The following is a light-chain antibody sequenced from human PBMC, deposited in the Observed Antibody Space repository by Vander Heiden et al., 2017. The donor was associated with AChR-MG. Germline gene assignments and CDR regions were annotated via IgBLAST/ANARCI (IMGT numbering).Light chain of an antibody. J-gene: IGLJ3*02. V-gene: IGLV1-47*01. Sequence: QSVLTQPPSASGTAGQRVTISCSGSSSNIGSNYVYWYQQLPRTAPTLLIYRSNQRPSGAPDRFSGSKSGTSASLAISGLRSEDEADYYCAAWDDSLSGWVFGGGTKLTVL. CDR3: AAWDDSLSGWV. CDR2: RSN. CDR1: SSNIGSNY.